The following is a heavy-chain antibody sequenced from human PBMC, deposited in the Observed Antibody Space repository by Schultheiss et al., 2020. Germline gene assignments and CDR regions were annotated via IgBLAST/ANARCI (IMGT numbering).Heavy chain of an antibody. CDR3: ARIRGDGAYSPGWYFDF. CDR1: GGSISSYY. CDR2: ISYSGSS. D-gene: IGHD2-21*01. J-gene: IGHJ2*01. V-gene: IGHV4-59*01. Sequence: SETLSLTCTVSGGSISSYYWSWIRQPPGKGLEWIGYISYSGSSNYNPSLTSRVAMSVDTSKNQFSLKLSFVTTADTAVYYCARIRGDGAYSPGWYFDFWGRGTLVTVSS.